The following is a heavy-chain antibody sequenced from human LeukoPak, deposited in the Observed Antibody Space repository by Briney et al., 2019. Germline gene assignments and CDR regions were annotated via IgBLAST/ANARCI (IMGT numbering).Heavy chain of an antibody. Sequence: PSETLSLTCTVSGGSISSGDYYWSWIRQPPGKGLEWIGYIYYSGSTYYNPSLKSRVTISVDASKNQFSLKLSSVTAADTAVYYCARDSTFGRFDYWGQGTLVTVSS. V-gene: IGHV4-30-4*01. J-gene: IGHJ4*02. CDR2: IYYSGST. CDR3: ARDSTFGRFDY. D-gene: IGHD3-10*01. CDR1: GGSISSGDYY.